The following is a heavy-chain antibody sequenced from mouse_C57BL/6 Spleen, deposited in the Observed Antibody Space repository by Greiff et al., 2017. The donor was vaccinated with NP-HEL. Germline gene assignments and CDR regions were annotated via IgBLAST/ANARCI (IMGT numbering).Heavy chain of an antibody. J-gene: IGHJ2*01. CDR2: IYPSDSET. CDR3: ARRTTVVAGDY. V-gene: IGHV1-61*01. D-gene: IGHD1-1*01. CDR1: GYTFTSYW. Sequence: QVQLQQPGAELVRPGSSVKLSCKASGYTFTSYWMDWVKQRPGQGLEWIGNIYPSDSETHYNQKFKDKATLTVDKSSSTAYMQLSSLTSEDSAVYYCARRTTVVAGDYWGQGTTLTVSS.